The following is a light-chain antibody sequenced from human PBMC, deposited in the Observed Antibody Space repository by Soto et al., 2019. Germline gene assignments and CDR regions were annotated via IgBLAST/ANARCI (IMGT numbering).Light chain of an antibody. CDR1: QSISGW. V-gene: IGKV1-5*01. CDR2: DAS. Sequence: DIQMTQSPSTLSASVGDRVTITCRASQSISGWLAWYQQKPGKAPKLLIYDASSLESGVPSRFSGSGSGTEFTLTISSLQPDDFATYYCQQFSSSSPYTFGQGTKLEI. J-gene: IGKJ2*01. CDR3: QQFSSSSPYT.